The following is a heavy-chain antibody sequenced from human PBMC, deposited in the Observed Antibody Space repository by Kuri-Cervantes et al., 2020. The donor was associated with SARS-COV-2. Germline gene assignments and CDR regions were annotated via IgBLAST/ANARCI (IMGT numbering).Heavy chain of an antibody. CDR1: GYTFTSYD. J-gene: IGHJ3*02. V-gene: IGHV1-8*02. D-gene: IGHD3-22*01. Sequence: ASVKVSCKASGYTFTSYDINWVRQATGQGLEWMGWMNPNSGNTGYAQKFQGRVTMTRDTSISTAYMELSRLRSDDTAVYYCARDRTDDSSPPDAFDIWGQGTMVTVSS. CDR2: MNPNSGNT. CDR3: ARDRTDDSSPPDAFDI.